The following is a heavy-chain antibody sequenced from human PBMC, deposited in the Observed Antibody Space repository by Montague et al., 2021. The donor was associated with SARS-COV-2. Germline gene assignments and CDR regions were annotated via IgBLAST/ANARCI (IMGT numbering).Heavy chain of an antibody. V-gene: IGHV4-34*01. CDR3: ASVPTVTTYYYYYYGMDV. D-gene: IGHD4-17*01. J-gene: IGHJ6*02. Sequence: SETLSLTCAVYGGSFSGYYWSWIRQPPGKGLEWIGEINHSGNTNYNPSLKSRVTISVDTSKNQFSLKLSSVTAVDTAVYYCASVPTVTTYYYYYYGMDVWGQGTRSPSP. CDR1: GGSFSGYY. CDR2: INHSGNT.